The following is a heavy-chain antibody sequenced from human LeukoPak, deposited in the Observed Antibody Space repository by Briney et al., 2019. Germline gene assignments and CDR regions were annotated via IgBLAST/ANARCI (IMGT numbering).Heavy chain of an antibody. Sequence: GGSLRLSCATSGFSFSTYNMNWVRQAPGKGLEWVSSVSSSSSYIYYSDSVKGRFTISRDNAKNSLFLQMNSLRAEDTAVYYCAELGITMIGGVWGKGTTVTISS. V-gene: IGHV3-21*01. CDR3: AELGITMIGGV. CDR1: GFSFSTYN. D-gene: IGHD3-10*02. CDR2: VSSSSSYI. J-gene: IGHJ6*04.